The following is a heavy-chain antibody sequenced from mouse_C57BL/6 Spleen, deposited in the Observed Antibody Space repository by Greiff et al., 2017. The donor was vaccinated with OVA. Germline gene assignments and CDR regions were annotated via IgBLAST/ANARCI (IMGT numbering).Heavy chain of an antibody. J-gene: IGHJ2*01. CDR3: RGHRGLFDY. Sequence: QVQLKESGAELVRPGASVTLSCKASGYTFTDYEMHWVKQTPVHGLEWIGAIDPETGGTAYNQKFKGKAILTADKSSSTAYMELRSLTSEDSAVYYCRGHRGLFDYWGQGTTLTVSS. CDR2: IDPETGGT. CDR1: GYTFTDYE. D-gene: IGHD3-1*01. V-gene: IGHV1-15*01.